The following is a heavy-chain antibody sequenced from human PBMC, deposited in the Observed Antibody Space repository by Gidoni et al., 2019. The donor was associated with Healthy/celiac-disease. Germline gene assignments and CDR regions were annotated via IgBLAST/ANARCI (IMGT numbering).Heavy chain of an antibody. V-gene: IGHV1-69*01. J-gene: IGHJ3*02. CDR2: IIPIFGTA. CDR1: GGPFSSYA. Sequence: QVQLVQSGAEVKKPGSSVEVSCKASGGPFSSYAISWVRQAPGQGLEWMGGIIPIFGTANYAQKFQGRVTITADESTSTAYMELSSLRSEDTAVYYCARDLFWYSSSSLDACDIWGQGTMVTVSS. D-gene: IGHD6-6*01. CDR3: ARDLFWYSSSSLDACDI.